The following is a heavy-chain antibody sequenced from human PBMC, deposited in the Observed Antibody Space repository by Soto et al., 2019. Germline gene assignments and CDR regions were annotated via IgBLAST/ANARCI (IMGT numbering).Heavy chain of an antibody. CDR1: GYSISSGSY. CDR3: AKARVMVVAGSSFDY. J-gene: IGHJ4*01. D-gene: IGHD6-19*01. Sequence: SETLSLTCTVSGYSISSGSYWGWIRQPPGKGPAWIASIYHGGTTFYNPSLKSRVTVSVHKSNNQFSLKLRSVTAKHTAVYYCAKARVMVVAGSSFDYWGHGTLVTVS. V-gene: IGHV4-38-2*02. CDR2: IYHGGTT.